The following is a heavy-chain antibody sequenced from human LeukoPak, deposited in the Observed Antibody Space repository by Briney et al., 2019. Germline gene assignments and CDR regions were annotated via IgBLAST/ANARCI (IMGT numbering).Heavy chain of an antibody. V-gene: IGHV1-2*02. Sequence: ASVKVSCKPSVYTFTGYYMHWVRQAPGQGLEWMGWINPNSGGTNYAQKFQGRVTMTRDTSISTAYMELSRLRSDDTAVYYCARDLNGSELGFDYWGQGTLVTVSS. J-gene: IGHJ4*02. CDR1: VYTFTGYY. CDR2: INPNSGGT. D-gene: IGHD1-26*01. CDR3: ARDLNGSELGFDY.